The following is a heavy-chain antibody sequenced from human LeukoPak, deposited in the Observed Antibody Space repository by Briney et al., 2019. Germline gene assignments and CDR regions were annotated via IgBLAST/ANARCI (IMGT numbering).Heavy chain of an antibody. V-gene: IGHV4-61*01. J-gene: IGHJ3*02. CDR3: ARDPETKYYYDSSGYSGAFDI. CDR2: IYYSGST. CDR1: GGSVSSGSYY. D-gene: IGHD3-22*01. Sequence: SETLSLTCTVSGGSVSSGSYYWSWIRQPPGKGLEWIGYIYYSGSTNYNPSLKSRVTISVDTSKNQFSLKLGSVTAADTAVYYCARDPETKYYYDSSGYSGAFDIWGQGTMVTVSS.